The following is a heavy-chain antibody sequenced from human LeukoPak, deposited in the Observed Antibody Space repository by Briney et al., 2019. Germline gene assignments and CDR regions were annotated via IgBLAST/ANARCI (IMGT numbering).Heavy chain of an antibody. D-gene: IGHD6-13*01. J-gene: IGHJ4*02. CDR3: VKGMDSSSWYSGNFDY. Sequence: GGSLRLSCAASGFTFSSFWMAWVRQAPGKGLEWFSGISGSSGSIGYADSVKGRFTISRDNAKNSLYLQMNSLRVEDMALYYCVKGMDSSSWYSGNFDYWGQGTLVTVSS. CDR2: ISGSSGSI. V-gene: IGHV3-9*03. CDR1: GFTFSSFW.